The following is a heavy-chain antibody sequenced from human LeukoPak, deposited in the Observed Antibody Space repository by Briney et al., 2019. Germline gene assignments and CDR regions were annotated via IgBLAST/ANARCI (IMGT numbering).Heavy chain of an antibody. CDR1: GYTFTGNF. Sequence: ASVKVSCKASGYTFTGNFMHWVRQAPGQGLEWMGLINPDSGGANYAQNFQDRVTMTRDTSISTVYMELSSLRSEDTAVYYCARDPPYDSSGYSYYFDYWGQGTLVTVSS. CDR2: INPDSGGA. CDR3: ARDPPYDSSGYSYYFDY. J-gene: IGHJ4*02. V-gene: IGHV1-2*06. D-gene: IGHD3-22*01.